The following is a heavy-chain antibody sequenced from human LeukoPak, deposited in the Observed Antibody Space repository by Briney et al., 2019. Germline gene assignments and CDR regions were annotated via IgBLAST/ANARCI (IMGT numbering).Heavy chain of an antibody. CDR2: ISGSGGST. CDR1: GFTFSSYA. CDR3: AKDMETTVTTTLDY. D-gene: IGHD4-17*01. Sequence: GGSLRLSCVASGFTFSSYAMSWVRQAPGKGLEWVSAISGSGGSTYYADSVKGRFTISRDNSKNTLYLQMNSLRAEDTAVYYCAKDMETTVTTTLDYWGQGTLVTVSS. J-gene: IGHJ4*02. V-gene: IGHV3-23*01.